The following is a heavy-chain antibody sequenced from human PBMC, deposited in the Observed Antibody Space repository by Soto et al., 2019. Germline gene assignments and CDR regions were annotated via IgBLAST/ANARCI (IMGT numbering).Heavy chain of an antibody. V-gene: IGHV5-51*01. D-gene: IGHD6-6*01. CDR2: IYPSDSDT. Sequence: GASLKISCKASGYSFTSYWIGWVRQMPGKGLEWMGIIYPSDSDTRYSPSFQGQVTMSADKSISTAYLQWSSLKASDTTMYYCARHSSWRTSVYHYWGQGTLVTVSS. J-gene: IGHJ4*02. CDR3: ARHSSWRTSVYHY. CDR1: GYSFTSYW.